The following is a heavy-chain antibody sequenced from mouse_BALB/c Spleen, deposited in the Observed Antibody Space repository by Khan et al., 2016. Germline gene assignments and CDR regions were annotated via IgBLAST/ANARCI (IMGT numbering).Heavy chain of an antibody. J-gene: IGHJ4*01. CDR1: GYSITSDYA. CDR3: ARTPTAYYTMDY. V-gene: IGHV3-2*02. Sequence: EVQLQESGPGLVKPSQSLSLTCTVTGYSITSDYAWNWIRQFPGNKLEWMGYISYSGSTRYYPSPKSRISITRDTSKNQFFLQLNSVTTEDTATYYCARTPTAYYTMDYWGQGTSVTVSS. D-gene: IGHD1-2*01. CDR2: ISYSGST.